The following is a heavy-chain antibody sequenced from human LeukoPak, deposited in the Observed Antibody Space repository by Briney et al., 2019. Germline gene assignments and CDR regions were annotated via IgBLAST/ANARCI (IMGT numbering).Heavy chain of an antibody. V-gene: IGHV1-18*01. Sequence: ASVKVSCRASGYTFTSYGISWVRRAPGQGLEWMGWISAYNGNTNYAQKLQGRVTMTTDTSTSTAYMELRSLRSDDTAVYYCARDPIPGITMVRGVPWGLFDYWGQGTLVTVSS. D-gene: IGHD3-10*01. CDR2: ISAYNGNT. CDR3: ARDPIPGITMVRGVPWGLFDY. J-gene: IGHJ4*02. CDR1: GYTFTSYG.